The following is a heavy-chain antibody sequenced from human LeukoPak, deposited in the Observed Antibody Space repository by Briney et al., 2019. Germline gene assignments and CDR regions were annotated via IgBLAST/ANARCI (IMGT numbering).Heavy chain of an antibody. CDR2: INHSGST. J-gene: IGHJ4*02. CDR3: ARGGVGPFGY. D-gene: IGHD1-26*01. V-gene: IGHV4-34*01. Sequence: SETLSLTCAVYGGSFSGYYWSWIRQPPGKGLEWIGEINHSGSTNYNPSLKSRVTISVDTSKNQFSLKLSSVTAADTAVYYCARGGVGPFGYWGQGTLVTASS. CDR1: GGSFSGYY.